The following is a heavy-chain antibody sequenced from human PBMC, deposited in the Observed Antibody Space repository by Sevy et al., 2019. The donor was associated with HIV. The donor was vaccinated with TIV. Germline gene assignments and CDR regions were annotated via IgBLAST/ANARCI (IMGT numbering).Heavy chain of an antibody. J-gene: IGHJ4*02. CDR3: ARDLEFYDYGDYRPAFMRDY. CDR2: IWFDGSNT. D-gene: IGHD4-17*01. Sequence: GGSLRLSCAASGFTFSTYGMHWVRQAPGKGLEWVAVIWFDGSNTYYADSVKGRFTIPRDIAKNTLHLQMNSLRAEDTAVYYCARDLEFYDYGDYRPAFMRDYWGQGTLVTVSS. CDR1: GFTFSTYG. V-gene: IGHV3-33*01.